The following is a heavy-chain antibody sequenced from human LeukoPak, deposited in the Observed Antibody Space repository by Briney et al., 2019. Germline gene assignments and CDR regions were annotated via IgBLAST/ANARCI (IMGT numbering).Heavy chain of an antibody. CDR2: IYPGDSDT. CDR3: ASCWGSDRGGILVAFDI. D-gene: IGHD3-16*01. Sequence: GESLKISCKGSGYSFTSYWIGWVRQMPGKGLEWMGIIYPGDSDTRYSPSFQGQVTISADKSISTAYLQWSSLKASDTAMYYCASCWGSDRGGILVAFDIWGQGTMVTVSS. V-gene: IGHV5-51*01. J-gene: IGHJ3*02. CDR1: GYSFTSYW.